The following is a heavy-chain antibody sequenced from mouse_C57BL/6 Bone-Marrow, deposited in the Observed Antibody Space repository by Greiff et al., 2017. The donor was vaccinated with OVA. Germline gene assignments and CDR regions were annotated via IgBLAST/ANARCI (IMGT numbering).Heavy chain of an antibody. CDR1: GFTFSSYA. J-gene: IGHJ1*03. CDR2: ICDGGSYT. V-gene: IGHV5-4*03. Sequence: DVKLVESGGGLVKPGGSLQLSCAASGFTFSSYAMSWVRPTPEKRLEWVATICDGGSYTYYPDNVKGRFTISRDNAKNNLYLQMSHLKSEDTAMYYCASSYDYGGYWYFDVWGTGTTVTVSS. CDR3: ASSYDYGGYWYFDV. D-gene: IGHD2-4*01.